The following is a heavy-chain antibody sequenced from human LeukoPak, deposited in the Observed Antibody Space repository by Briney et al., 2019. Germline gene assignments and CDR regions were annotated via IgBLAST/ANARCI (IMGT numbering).Heavy chain of an antibody. D-gene: IGHD6-13*01. CDR3: AKGMSRYYYYYMDV. CDR2: TNQDGSEK. Sequence: GGSLRLSCAASGFSFSSYWMSWVRQAPGKGLEWVAYTNQDGSEKYYVDSVRGRFTISRDNAKNSLYLQMNSLRAEDTAVYYCAKGMSRYYYYYMDVWGEGTTVTVSS. V-gene: IGHV3-7*01. CDR1: GFSFSSYW. J-gene: IGHJ6*03.